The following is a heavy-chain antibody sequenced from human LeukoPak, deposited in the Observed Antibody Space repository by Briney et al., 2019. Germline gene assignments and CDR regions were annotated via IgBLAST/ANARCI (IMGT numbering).Heavy chain of an antibody. V-gene: IGHV3-30*18. J-gene: IGHJ3*02. D-gene: IGHD3-22*01. CDR1: GFTFSSYG. CDR3: AKAGWYYYDSSGLLDAFNI. CDR2: ISYDGSNK. Sequence: GRSLRLSCAASGFTFSSYGMHWVRQAPGKGLEWVAVISYDGSNKYYADSVKGRFTISRDNSKNTLYLQMNSLRAEDTAVYYCAKAGWYYYDSSGLLDAFNIWGQGTMVTVSS.